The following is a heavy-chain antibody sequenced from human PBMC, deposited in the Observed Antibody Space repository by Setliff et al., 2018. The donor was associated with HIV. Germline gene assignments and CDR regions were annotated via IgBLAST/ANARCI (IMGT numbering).Heavy chain of an antibody. V-gene: IGHV4-61*02. Sequence: SETLSLTCTVSGGSISSGNYYWSWIRQPAGKGLEWMGRIYTSGSANYNPSLKSRVTISVDTSKNQFSLKLSSVTAADTAVYYCAREEYSYIDFWGQGTLVTV. CDR3: AREEYSYIDF. CDR2: IYTSGSA. CDR1: GGSISSGNYY. J-gene: IGHJ4*02. D-gene: IGHD3-16*02.